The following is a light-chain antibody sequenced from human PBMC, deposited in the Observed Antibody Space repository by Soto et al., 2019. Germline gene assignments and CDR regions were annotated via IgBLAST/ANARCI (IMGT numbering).Light chain of an antibody. V-gene: IGKV1-39*01. CDR3: QQGHSLPFT. Sequence: DIQMTQSPSSLSASVGDRVTITCRASQSITNSLNWYQHKPGKAPTLVVYAASSLQSGVPSRFSGSGSGTDFTLTISSLQPEDFATYFCQQGHSLPFTFGPETPVDIK. CDR1: QSITNS. J-gene: IGKJ3*01. CDR2: AAS.